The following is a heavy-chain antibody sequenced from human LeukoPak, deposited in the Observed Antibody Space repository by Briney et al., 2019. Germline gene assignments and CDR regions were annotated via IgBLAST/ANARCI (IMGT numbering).Heavy chain of an antibody. D-gene: IGHD3-10*01. J-gene: IGHJ6*03. CDR3: ARGSVLWFGELPKPYYYYYMDV. CDR2: INPNSGGT. Sequence: ASVKVSCKASGYTFTGYYIHWVRQAPGQGLEWMGWINPNSGGTNYAQKFQGRVTMTRDTSISTAYMELSRLRSDDTAVYYCARGSVLWFGELPKPYYYYYMDVWGKGTTVTISS. V-gene: IGHV1-2*02. CDR1: GYTFTGYY.